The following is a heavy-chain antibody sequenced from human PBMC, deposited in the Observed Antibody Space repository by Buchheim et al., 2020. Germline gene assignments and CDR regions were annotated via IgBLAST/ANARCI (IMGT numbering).Heavy chain of an antibody. CDR1: GFTFSSYG. D-gene: IGHD2-15*01. V-gene: IGHV3-33*01. CDR2: IWYDGSNK. Sequence: QVQLVESGGGVVQPGRSLRLSCAASGFTFSSYGMHWVRQAPGKGLEWVAVIWYDGSNKYYADSVKGRSTISRDNSKNTLYLQMNSLRAEDTAVYYCAREPSNCSGGSCYALQSWGQGT. CDR3: AREPSNCSGGSCYALQS. J-gene: IGHJ3*01.